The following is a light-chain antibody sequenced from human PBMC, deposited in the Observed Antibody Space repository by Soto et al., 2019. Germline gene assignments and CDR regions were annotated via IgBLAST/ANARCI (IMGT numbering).Light chain of an antibody. V-gene: IGKV3-20*01. CDR2: GAS. J-gene: IGKJ2*01. CDR3: QQYDDSPLT. Sequence: EIVLTQSPASLSLSPGERAALSCRASQTISSSYLAWYQQKPGQAPRLLIYGASNRATGIPDRFGCSGSGTDFTLTISRLEPEDFAVYFCQQYDDSPLTFGQGTKLEIK. CDR1: QTISSSY.